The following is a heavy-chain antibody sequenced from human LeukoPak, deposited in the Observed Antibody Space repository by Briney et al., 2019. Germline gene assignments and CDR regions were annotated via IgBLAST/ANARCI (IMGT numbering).Heavy chain of an antibody. J-gene: IGHJ5*02. CDR3: AREDYADYGSFDP. D-gene: IGHD4-17*01. CDR2: ISSSSSYI. V-gene: IGHV3-21*01. Sequence: GSLRLSPAPSGFTFTGYSVNSGRQAPGKGLEWVSSISSSSSYIYYADSVKARFTTTRDNAKNSLYLQMNSLRAKDTAVYYCAREDYADYGSFDPWGQGTLVTVSS. CDR1: GFTFTGYS.